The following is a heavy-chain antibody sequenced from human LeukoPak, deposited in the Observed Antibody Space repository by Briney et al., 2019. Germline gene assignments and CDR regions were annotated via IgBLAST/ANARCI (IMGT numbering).Heavy chain of an antibody. CDR2: IYNSGSS. CDR3: ARGHYFDY. J-gene: IGHJ4*02. V-gene: IGHV4-59*11. Sequence: SETLSLTCTVSGGSITTHYWTWIRQPPGKGLEWIGYIYNSGSSNYNPSLKSRVTISVDTSKNQFSLKLTSVTAADTAVYYCARGHYFDYWGQGTLVTVSS. CDR1: GGSITTHY.